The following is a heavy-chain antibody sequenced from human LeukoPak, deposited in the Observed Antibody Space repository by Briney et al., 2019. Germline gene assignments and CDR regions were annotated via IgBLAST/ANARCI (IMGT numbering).Heavy chain of an antibody. D-gene: IGHD6-19*01. Sequence: SETLSLTCTVSGSSISSGDYYWSWIRQPPGKGLEWIGYIYYSGSTYYNPSLKSRVTISVDTSKNQFSLKLSSVTAADTAVYYCAREDSSGWDDAEYFQHWGQGTLVTVSS. CDR3: AREDSSGWDDAEYFQH. CDR2: IYYSGST. J-gene: IGHJ1*01. CDR1: GSSISSGDYY. V-gene: IGHV4-30-4*08.